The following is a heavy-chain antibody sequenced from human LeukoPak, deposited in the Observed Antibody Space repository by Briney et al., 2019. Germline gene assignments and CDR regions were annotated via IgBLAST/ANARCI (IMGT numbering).Heavy chain of an antibody. D-gene: IGHD6-19*01. J-gene: IGHJ4*02. CDR1: GFTFRSYW. Sequence: GGSLRLSCAASGFTFRSYWMHWVRQAPGKGPEWVSAFSGSGGNTYYADSVKGRFTISRDNSKSTLYLQMTSLRAADTATYYCAKDRGSTSGWYPSDWGQGTLVTVSS. CDR3: AKDRGSTSGWYPSD. V-gene: IGHV3-23*01. CDR2: FSGSGGNT.